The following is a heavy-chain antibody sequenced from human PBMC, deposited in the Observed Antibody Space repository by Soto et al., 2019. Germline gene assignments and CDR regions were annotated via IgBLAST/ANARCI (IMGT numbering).Heavy chain of an antibody. CDR2: ISAYNGNT. Sequence: QVQLVQSGAEVKKPGASVKVSCKASGYTFTSYGISWVRQAPGQGLEWMGWISAYNGNTNYAQKLQGRVTMTTDTPTRTAYMELRSVRSDDTAGYYCARPEAEYSSGWYRDWAQGTLVTVSS. D-gene: IGHD6-19*01. V-gene: IGHV1-18*04. J-gene: IGHJ1*01. CDR1: GYTFTSYG. CDR3: ARPEAEYSSGWYRD.